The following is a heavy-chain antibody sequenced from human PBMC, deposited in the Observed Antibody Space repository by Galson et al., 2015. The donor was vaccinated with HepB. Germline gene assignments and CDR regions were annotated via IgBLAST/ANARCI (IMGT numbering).Heavy chain of an antibody. CDR1: GYTFTDYY. CDR3: ATDRYCSSTSCLSSWFDP. CDR2: INPNSGGT. J-gene: IGHJ5*02. Sequence: SVKVSCKASGYTFTDYYMHWVRQAPGQGLEWMGWINPNSGGTDYAQKFQGRVTMTRDTSISTAYMELSRLRSDDTAVYYCATDRYCSSTSCLSSWFDPRGQGTLVTVSS. D-gene: IGHD2-2*01. V-gene: IGHV1-2*02.